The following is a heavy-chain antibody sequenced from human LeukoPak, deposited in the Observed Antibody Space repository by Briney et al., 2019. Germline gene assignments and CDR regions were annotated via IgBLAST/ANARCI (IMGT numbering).Heavy chain of an antibody. D-gene: IGHD3-22*01. V-gene: IGHV3-23*01. CDR2: ISGSGGST. J-gene: IGHJ4*02. CDR3: AKSSYYDSSGYYREYYFDF. CDR1: GFTFSTYG. Sequence: GGSLRLSCAVSGFTFSTYGMSWVRQAPGKGLEWVSSISGSGGSTNYADSVKGRFTISRDNSKNTLYLQMNSLRDEDTAVYYCAKSSYYDSSGYYREYYFDFWGQGTLVTVSS.